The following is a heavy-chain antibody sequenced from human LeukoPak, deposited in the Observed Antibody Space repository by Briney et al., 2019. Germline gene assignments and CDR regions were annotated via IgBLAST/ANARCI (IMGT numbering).Heavy chain of an antibody. CDR3: ARLEQLVLDY. Sequence: SETLSLTCTVSGGSISSSSYYWGWLRQPPGKGLEWIGSIYYSGSTYYNPSLKSRVTISVDTSKNQFSLKLSSVTAADTAVYYCARLEQLVLDYWGQGTLVTVSS. CDR1: GGSISSSSYY. V-gene: IGHV4-39*01. CDR2: IYYSGST. J-gene: IGHJ4*02. D-gene: IGHD6-6*01.